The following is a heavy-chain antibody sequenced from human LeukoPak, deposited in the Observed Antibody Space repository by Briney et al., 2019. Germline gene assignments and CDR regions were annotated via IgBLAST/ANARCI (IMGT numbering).Heavy chain of an antibody. CDR1: GFTFSSYW. J-gene: IGHJ4*02. D-gene: IGHD3-22*01. CDR3: ARDRGYTFDY. Sequence: GGSLRLSCAASGFTFSSYWMHWVRQAPGKGLVWVSQIKSDGSSTTYADSVNGRFTISRDNAKNTLYLQMNSLRAEGTAVYYCARDRGYTFDYWGQGTLVTVSS. V-gene: IGHV3-74*01. CDR2: IKSDGSST.